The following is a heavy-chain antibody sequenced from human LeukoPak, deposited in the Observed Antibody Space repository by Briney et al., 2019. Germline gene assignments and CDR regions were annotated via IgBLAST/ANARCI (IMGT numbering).Heavy chain of an antibody. CDR2: INSDGSDT. Sequence: GGSLRLSCAASGFTFSTNWMHWVRQTPGKGLVWVSRINSDGSDTSYADSVKGRFTISRDNAENSLYLQMNSLRAEDTAVYYCARLFRDVTTFDYWGQGTLVTVSS. CDR3: ARLFRDVTTFDY. J-gene: IGHJ4*02. CDR1: GFTFSTNW. D-gene: IGHD1-1*01. V-gene: IGHV3-74*01.